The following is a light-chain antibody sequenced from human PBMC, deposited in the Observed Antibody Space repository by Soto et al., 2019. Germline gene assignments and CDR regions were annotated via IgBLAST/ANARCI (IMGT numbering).Light chain of an antibody. CDR2: GTS. Sequence: DIQMTQSPSSVSASVGDRVTITCRASQSISNFLIWYQQKPGKAPNALIYGTSTLQSGVPSRFSGSRSGTDFTLTITSLQPEDFATYYCQQANSFPITFGQGTRLEIK. CDR1: QSISNF. CDR3: QQANSFPIT. V-gene: IGKV1-12*01. J-gene: IGKJ5*01.